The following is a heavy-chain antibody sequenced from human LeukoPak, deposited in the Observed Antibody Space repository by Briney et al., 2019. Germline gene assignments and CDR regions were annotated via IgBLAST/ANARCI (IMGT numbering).Heavy chain of an antibody. CDR3: ARDCSKGVCYPRDY. CDR1: GYTLSGYG. CDR2: ITTYNGDK. Sequence: GASVKVSCKASGYTLSGYGISWLRQAPGQGLEWVGWITTYNGDKKYSEKFQGRITMTTDTSTSTYYMELRSLRSDDTAIYYCARDCSKGVCYPRDYWGQGTLVIVST. J-gene: IGHJ4*02. V-gene: IGHV1-18*01. D-gene: IGHD2-8*01.